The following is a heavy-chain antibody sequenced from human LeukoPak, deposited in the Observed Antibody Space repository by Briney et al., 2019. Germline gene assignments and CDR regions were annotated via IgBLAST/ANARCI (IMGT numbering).Heavy chain of an antibody. V-gene: IGHV1-46*01. Sequence: GASVKVSCKASGYTFTSYYMHWVRQAPGQGLEWMGIINPSGGSTSYAQKLQGRVTMTRDMSTSTIYMELSSLRSEDTAVYYCARDLVSGYYYYYMDVWGKGTTVTVSS. D-gene: IGHD2-15*01. CDR2: INPSGGST. CDR1: GYTFTSYY. CDR3: ARDLVSGYYYYYMDV. J-gene: IGHJ6*03.